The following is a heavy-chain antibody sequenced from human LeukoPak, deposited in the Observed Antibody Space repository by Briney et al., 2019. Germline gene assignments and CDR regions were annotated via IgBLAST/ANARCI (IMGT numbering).Heavy chain of an antibody. CDR3: ARYTTRVGYSYPFDP. D-gene: IGHD5-18*01. Sequence: SETLSLTCTVSGGSISSYYWSWIRQPPGKGLEWIGYIYHSGSTNYNPSLKSRVTISLDMSENQFSLKLSSVTAADPAVYYCARYTTRVGYSYPFDPWGQGTLVTVSS. V-gene: IGHV4-59*01. CDR2: IYHSGST. CDR1: GGSISSYY. J-gene: IGHJ5*02.